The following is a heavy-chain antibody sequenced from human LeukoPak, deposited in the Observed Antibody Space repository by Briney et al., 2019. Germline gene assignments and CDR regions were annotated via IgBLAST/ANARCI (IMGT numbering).Heavy chain of an antibody. J-gene: IGHJ4*02. CDR3: ARRHLSPSAPYYDSSGYHTPFDY. CDR2: INHSGST. D-gene: IGHD3-22*01. V-gene: IGHV4-34*01. CDR1: GVSFSGYY. Sequence: SETLSLTCAVYGVSFSGYYWSCIRQPPGKGLEWSGEINHSGSTNYNPPLKSRVTISIDTSKNQFSLKMSSVTAADTAVYYCARRHLSPSAPYYDSSGYHTPFDYWGQGTLVTVSS.